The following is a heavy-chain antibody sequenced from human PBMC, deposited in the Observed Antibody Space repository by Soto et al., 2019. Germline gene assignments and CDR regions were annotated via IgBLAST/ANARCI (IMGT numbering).Heavy chain of an antibody. D-gene: IGHD5-12*01. J-gene: IGHJ4*02. CDR3: ARVGPSLRLRIWLTFDY. V-gene: IGHV4-39*01. CDR2: IYYSGST. Sequence: QLQLQESGPGLVKPSETLSLTCTVSGGSISSSSYYWGWIRQPPGKGLEWIGSIYYSGSTYYNPSLKSRVSISVGTSKNKFTLKLSSVTAADTAVYYCARVGPSLRLRIWLTFDYWGQGTLVTVSS. CDR1: GGSISSSSYY.